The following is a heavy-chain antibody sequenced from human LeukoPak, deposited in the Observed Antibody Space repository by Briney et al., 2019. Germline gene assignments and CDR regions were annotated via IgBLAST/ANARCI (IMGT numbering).Heavy chain of an antibody. V-gene: IGHV3-23*01. D-gene: IGHD2-2*02. Sequence: PGGSLRLSCAASGFTFTSYSMSWVRQAPGKGLEWVSGTSDRGDYTYYADSVKGRFTISRDSSKNTLFLQMNSLRAEDTAVYYCAKGRTEYAYTSDALDVWGHGTMITVSS. CDR1: GFTFTSYS. CDR3: AKGRTEYAYTSDALDV. J-gene: IGHJ3*01. CDR2: TSDRGDYT.